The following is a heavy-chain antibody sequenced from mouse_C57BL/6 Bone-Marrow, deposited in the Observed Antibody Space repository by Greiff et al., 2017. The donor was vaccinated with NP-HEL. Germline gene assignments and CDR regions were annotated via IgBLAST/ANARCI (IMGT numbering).Heavy chain of an antibody. V-gene: IGHV1-55*01. CDR1: GYTFTSYW. Sequence: VQLQQPGAELVKPGASVKMSCKASGYTFTSYWITWVKQRPGQGLEWIGDIYPGSGSTNYNEKFKSKATLTVDTSSSTAYMQLSSLTSEDSAVYYCASRYYSNSYYFDYWGQGTTLTVSS. J-gene: IGHJ2*01. D-gene: IGHD2-5*01. CDR3: ASRYYSNSYYFDY. CDR2: IYPGSGST.